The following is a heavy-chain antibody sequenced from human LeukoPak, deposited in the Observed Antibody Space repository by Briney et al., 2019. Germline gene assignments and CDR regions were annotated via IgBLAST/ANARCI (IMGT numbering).Heavy chain of an antibody. Sequence: GGSLRLSCVGSGFTFRSHAMSWVRQAPEKGLEFVSGIYENGGTTYYADSVKGRFTISRDNSKNTLYLQMNSLRVGDTAVYYCARDKYPGSGSYYIFDYWGQGTLVTVSS. D-gene: IGHD1-26*01. CDR1: GFTFRSHA. CDR3: ARDKYPGSGSYYIFDY. V-gene: IGHV3-23*01. CDR2: IYENGGTT. J-gene: IGHJ4*02.